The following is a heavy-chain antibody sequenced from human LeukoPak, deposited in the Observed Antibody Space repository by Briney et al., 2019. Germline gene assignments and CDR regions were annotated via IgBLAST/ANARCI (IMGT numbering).Heavy chain of an antibody. CDR3: ARGPEDYFDY. CDR2: IYYSETT. CDR1: GDSISTYY. V-gene: IGHV4-59*08. J-gene: IGHJ4*02. Sequence: SETLSLTCTVSGDSISTYYWSWIRQPPGKGLEWIGYIYYSETTNYNPSLKSRVTISVDTSKNEASLKLSPVTAADTAVYYCARGPEDYFDYWGQGTLVTVSS.